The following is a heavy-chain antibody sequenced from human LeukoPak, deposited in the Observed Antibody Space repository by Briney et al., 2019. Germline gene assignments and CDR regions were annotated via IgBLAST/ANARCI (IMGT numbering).Heavy chain of an antibody. D-gene: IGHD3-3*01. CDR1: GFTFSSYW. V-gene: IGHV3-74*01. CDR3: ASDYDFWSGYHPPGFGY. CDR2: INTDGSST. Sequence: GESLRLSCAASGFTFSSYWMHWVRQAPGKGLVWVSRINTDGSSTSYADSVKGRFTISRDNAKNTLYLQMNSLRAEDTAVYYCASDYDFWSGYHPPGFGYWGQGTLVTVSS. J-gene: IGHJ4*02.